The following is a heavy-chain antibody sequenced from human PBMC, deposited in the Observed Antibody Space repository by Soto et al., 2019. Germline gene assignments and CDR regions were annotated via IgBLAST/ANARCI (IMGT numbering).Heavy chain of an antibody. CDR1: GGTFSSYT. J-gene: IGHJ6*02. V-gene: IGHV1-69*04. CDR2: IMPILGIA. CDR3: ARDLPPIFGVVIWSQTGYYYGMDV. D-gene: IGHD3-3*01. Sequence: GASVKVSCKASGGTFSSYTISRVRQAPGQGLEWRGRIMPILGIANYAQKFQGRVTITADESTSTAYMELSSLRSEDTAVYYCARDLPPIFGVVIWSQTGYYYGMDVWGQGTTVTVSS.